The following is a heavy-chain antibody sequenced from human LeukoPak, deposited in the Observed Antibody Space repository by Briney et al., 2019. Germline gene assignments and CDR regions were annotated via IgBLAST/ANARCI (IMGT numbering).Heavy chain of an antibody. CDR3: ARPLYYYDSSGHPLGY. D-gene: IGHD3-22*01. Sequence: GSSVKVSCKASGGTFSSYAISWVRQAPGQGLEWMGRIIPILGIANYAQKFQGRVTITADKSTSTAYMALSSLRSEDTAVYYCARPLYYYDSSGHPLGYWGQGTLVTVSS. CDR1: GGTFSSYA. CDR2: IIPILGIA. J-gene: IGHJ4*02. V-gene: IGHV1-69*04.